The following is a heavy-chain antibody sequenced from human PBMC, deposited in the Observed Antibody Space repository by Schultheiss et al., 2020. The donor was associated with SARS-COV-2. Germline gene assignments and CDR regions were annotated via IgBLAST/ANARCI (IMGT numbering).Heavy chain of an antibody. Sequence: KISCKASGGTFSSYAISWVRQAPGQGLEWMGGIIPIFGTANYAQKFQGRVTITADESTSTAYMELSSLRSEDTAVYYCARDRYDFWSGYVSYWYFDLWGRGTLVTVSS. J-gene: IGHJ2*01. CDR2: IIPIFGTA. D-gene: IGHD3-3*01. CDR3: ARDRYDFWSGYVSYWYFDL. CDR1: GGTFSSYA. V-gene: IGHV1-69*01.